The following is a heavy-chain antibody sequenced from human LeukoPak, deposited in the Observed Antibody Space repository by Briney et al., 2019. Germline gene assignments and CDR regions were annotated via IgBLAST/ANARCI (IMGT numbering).Heavy chain of an antibody. J-gene: IGHJ6*03. D-gene: IGHD2-2*01. CDR2: IRYDGSNK. Sequence: GGSLRLSCAASGFTFSSYGMPWVRQAPGKGLEWVASIRYDGSNKYYADSVKGRFTISRDNSKNTLYLQMNSLRAEDTAVYYCAKGYCSSTSCRSNYYYMDVWGKGTTVTVSS. CDR3: AKGYCSSTSCRSNYYYMDV. V-gene: IGHV3-30*02. CDR1: GFTFSSYG.